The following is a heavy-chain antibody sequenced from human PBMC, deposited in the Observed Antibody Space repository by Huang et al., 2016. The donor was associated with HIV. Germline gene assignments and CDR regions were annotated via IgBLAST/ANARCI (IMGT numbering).Heavy chain of an antibody. V-gene: IGHV4-34*01. J-gene: IGHJ2*01. D-gene: IGHD6-13*01. Sequence: QVQLQQWGAGLLKPSETLSPTCAVYGGSVSGHYWSWIRQPPGKGLEWIAEINDNGYTNYNPSLKSRVTISVHTSRNLFSLKLHSVTAADAAVYYCARASWYEPRSWYFGLWGRGTLVTVSS. CDR3: ARASWYEPRSWYFGL. CDR2: INDNGYT. CDR1: GGSVSGHY.